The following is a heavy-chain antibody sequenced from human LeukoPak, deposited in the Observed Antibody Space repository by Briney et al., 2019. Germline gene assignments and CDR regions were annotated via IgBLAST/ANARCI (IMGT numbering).Heavy chain of an antibody. V-gene: IGHV3-23*01. CDR1: GFTFSSYA. CDR3: AKPKSGPGWYFDY. D-gene: IGHD2-8*02. CDR2: ISGGGDIT. J-gene: IGHJ4*02. Sequence: GGSLRLSCAASGFTFSSYAMSWVRQAPGKGLEWVSAISGGGDITYYADSVTGRFTISRDNSKNTLYLQMNSLRAEDTAVYYCAKPKSGPGWYFDYWGQGTLVTVSS.